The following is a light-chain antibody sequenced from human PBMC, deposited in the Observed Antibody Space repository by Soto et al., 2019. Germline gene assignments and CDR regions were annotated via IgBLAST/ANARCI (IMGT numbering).Light chain of an antibody. J-gene: IGKJ4*01. CDR3: QQYGSSPLT. Sequence: EIVLTQSPDTLSLSPGERATLSCRASQSVRINYLAWYQQKPGQATRFLIYDASSRATGIPDRFSGSGSGTDFTLTISRLEPEDFAVYYCQQYGSSPLTFGGGTKVEIK. V-gene: IGKV3-20*01. CDR1: QSVRINY. CDR2: DAS.